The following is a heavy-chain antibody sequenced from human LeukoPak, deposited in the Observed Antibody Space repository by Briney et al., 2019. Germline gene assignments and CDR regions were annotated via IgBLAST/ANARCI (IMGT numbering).Heavy chain of an antibody. CDR1: GDFITAYY. Sequence: SETLSLTCTVSGDFITAYYWSWIRQSPGKGLEWIGYVYYSGSTEYNPSRRSRVTISLEMSKHQFSLNLTSVTAADTAVYYCASNTGTVFDYWGQGVLVTVSS. CDR2: VYYSGST. D-gene: IGHD7-27*01. J-gene: IGHJ4*02. V-gene: IGHV4-59*01. CDR3: ASNTGTVFDY.